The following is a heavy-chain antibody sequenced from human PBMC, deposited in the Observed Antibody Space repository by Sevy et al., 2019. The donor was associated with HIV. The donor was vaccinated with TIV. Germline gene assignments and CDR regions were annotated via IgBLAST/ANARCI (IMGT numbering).Heavy chain of an antibody. V-gene: IGHV3-74*01. CDR2: IMGDGSRR. CDR3: ARDPFGGYYFDH. CDR1: GFDFSTYW. Sequence: GGSLRLSCAASGFDFSTYWMHWVRQAPGKGLVWISRIMGDGSRRSHADSVKGRFTISRDNAKNTLYLQMNSLRAEDSALYFCARDPFGGYYFDHWGPGTLVTVSS. D-gene: IGHD3-16*01. J-gene: IGHJ4*02.